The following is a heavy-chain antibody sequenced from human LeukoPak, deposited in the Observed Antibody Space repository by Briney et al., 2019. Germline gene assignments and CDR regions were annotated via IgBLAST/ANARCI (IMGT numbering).Heavy chain of an antibody. CDR2: INPDSGGT. J-gene: IGHJ4*02. D-gene: IGHD6-19*01. CDR3: ARDLPSPGISVAEDH. Sequence: GASVKVSCRASGYTFTGYYMFWLRQAPGQGLEWMGRINPDSGGTNYAQKFQGRVTMTRDTSITTAYMELSSLRSDDTAVYYCARDLPSPGISVAEDHWGQGTLVTVSS. CDR1: GYTFTGYY. V-gene: IGHV1-2*06.